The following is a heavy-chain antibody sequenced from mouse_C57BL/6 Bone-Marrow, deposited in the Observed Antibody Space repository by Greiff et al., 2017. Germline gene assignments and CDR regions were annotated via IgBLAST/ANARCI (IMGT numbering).Heavy chain of an antibody. CDR2: ISDGGSYT. V-gene: IGHV5-4*03. D-gene: IGHD1-1*01. Sequence: EVKLVESGGGLVKPGGSLKLSCAASGFTFSSYAMSWVRQTPEKRLEWVATISDGGSYTYYPDNVKGRFTISRDNAKNNLYLQMSHLKSEDTAMYYCASAPYYYGSRAMDYWGQGTSVTVSS. CDR3: ASAPYYYGSRAMDY. J-gene: IGHJ4*01. CDR1: GFTFSSYA.